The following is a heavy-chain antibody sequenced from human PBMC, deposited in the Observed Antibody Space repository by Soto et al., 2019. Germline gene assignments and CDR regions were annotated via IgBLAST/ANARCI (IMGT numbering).Heavy chain of an antibody. V-gene: IGHV4-39*01. Sequence: QLQLQESGPGLVKPSETLSLTCTVSGGSISSSSYYWGWIRQPPGKGLEWIGSIYYSGSTYYNPSLKSRVTISVDTSKNQFSLKLSSVTAADTAVYYCARRGGDYGDYHLDYWGQGTLVTVSS. CDR3: ARRGGDYGDYHLDY. J-gene: IGHJ4*02. CDR2: IYYSGST. D-gene: IGHD4-17*01. CDR1: GGSISSSSYY.